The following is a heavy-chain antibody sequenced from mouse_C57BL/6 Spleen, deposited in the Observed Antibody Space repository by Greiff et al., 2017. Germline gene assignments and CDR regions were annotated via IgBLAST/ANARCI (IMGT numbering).Heavy chain of an antibody. Sequence: VQLQQSGPELVKPGASVKISCKASGYSFTDYNMNWVKQSNGKSLEWIGVINPNYGTTSYNQKFKGKATLTVDQSSSTAYMQLNSLTSEDSAVYYCARGGYYGSSLYYYAMDYWGQGTSVTVSS. CDR1: GYSFTDYN. CDR3: ARGGYYGSSLYYYAMDY. D-gene: IGHD1-1*01. J-gene: IGHJ4*01. CDR2: INPNYGTT. V-gene: IGHV1-39*01.